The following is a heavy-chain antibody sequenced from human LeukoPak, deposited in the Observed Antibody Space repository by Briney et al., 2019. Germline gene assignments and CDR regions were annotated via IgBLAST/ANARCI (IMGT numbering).Heavy chain of an antibody. Sequence: PGGSLRLSCAASGFTFSSYSMNWVRQAPGKGLEWVSSVSSSSSYIYYADSVKGRFTISRDNAKNSLYLQMNSLRAEDTAVYYCARDRRELSDFDYWGQGTLVTVSS. CDR2: VSSSSSYI. CDR1: GFTFSSYS. D-gene: IGHD1-26*01. V-gene: IGHV3-21*01. CDR3: ARDRRELSDFDY. J-gene: IGHJ4*02.